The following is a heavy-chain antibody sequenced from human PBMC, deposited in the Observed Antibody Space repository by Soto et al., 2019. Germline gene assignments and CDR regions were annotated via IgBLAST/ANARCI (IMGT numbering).Heavy chain of an antibody. D-gene: IGHD3-22*01. V-gene: IGHV1-69*13. CDR3: ARGTYYYDSGFDY. J-gene: IGHJ4*02. CDR2: IIPIFGTA. CDR1: GCTFSSYA. Sequence: SVKVSCKASGCTFSSYAISWVRQAPGQGLEWMGGIIPIFGTANYAQKFQGRVTIAADESTSTAYMELSSLRSEDTAVYYCARGTYYYDSGFDYWGQGTLVTVSS.